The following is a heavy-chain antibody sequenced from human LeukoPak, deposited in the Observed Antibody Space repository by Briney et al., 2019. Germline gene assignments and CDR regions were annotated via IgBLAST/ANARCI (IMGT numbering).Heavy chain of an antibody. V-gene: IGHV1-46*01. D-gene: IGHD5-24*01. J-gene: IGHJ4*02. CDR2: INPSGGST. CDR3: ARVGGGRRWLQSKY. Sequence: ASVKVSCKASGYTFTSYYMHWVRQAPGQGLEWMGIINPSGGSTSYAQKFQGRVTMTRDMSTSTAYMELSSLRSEDTAAYYCARVGGGRRWLQSKYWGQGTLVTVSS. CDR1: GYTFTSYY.